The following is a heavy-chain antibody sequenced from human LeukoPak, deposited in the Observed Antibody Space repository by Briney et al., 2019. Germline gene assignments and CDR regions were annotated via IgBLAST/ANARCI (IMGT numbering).Heavy chain of an antibody. J-gene: IGHJ4*02. V-gene: IGHV3-9*01. Sequence: SGGSLRLSCAASGFTFDDYAMHWVRQAPGKGLEWVSGISWNSGSIGYADSAKGRFTISRDNAKNSLYLQMNSLRAEDTALYYCAPGVGFYWGQGTLVTVSS. CDR3: APGVGFY. CDR1: GFTFDDYA. CDR2: ISWNSGSI. D-gene: IGHD1-26*01.